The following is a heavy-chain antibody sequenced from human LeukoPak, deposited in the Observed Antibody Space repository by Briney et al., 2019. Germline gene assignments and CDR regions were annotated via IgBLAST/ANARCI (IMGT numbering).Heavy chain of an antibody. D-gene: IGHD2-15*01. CDR1: GYTFTGYY. CDR3: ARGVEYCSGGSCSRWFDP. CDR2: INPNSGGT. V-gene: IGHV1-2*02. Sequence: ASVKVSCKASGYTFTGYYMHWVRQAPGQGLEWMGWINPNSGGTNYAQKFQGRVTMTRDTSISTAYMELSRLRSGDTAVYYCARGVEYCSGGSCSRWFDPWGQGTLVTVSS. J-gene: IGHJ5*02.